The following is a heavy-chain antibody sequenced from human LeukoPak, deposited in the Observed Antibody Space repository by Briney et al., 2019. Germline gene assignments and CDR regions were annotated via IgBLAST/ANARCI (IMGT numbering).Heavy chain of an antibody. CDR3: AKRVRGGNWNYGGLDY. J-gene: IGHJ4*02. CDR1: GFTFSSYA. D-gene: IGHD1-7*01. CDR2: ISGSGGST. Sequence: QPGGSLRLSCAASGFTFSSYAMTWVRQAPGKGLEWVSTISGSGGSTYYADSVKGRFTISRDNSKNTLYLQMDSLRAEDTAVYYCAKRVRGGNWNYGGLDYWGQGTLVTVSS. V-gene: IGHV3-23*01.